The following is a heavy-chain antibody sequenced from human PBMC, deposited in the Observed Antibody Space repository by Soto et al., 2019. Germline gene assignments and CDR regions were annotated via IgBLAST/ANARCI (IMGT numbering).Heavy chain of an antibody. CDR1: GGTFSSYA. CDR2: IYPGDSDT. V-gene: IGHV5-51*01. Sequence: KVSCKASGGTFSSYAISWVRQAPGQGLEWMGIIYPGDSDTRYSPSFQGQVTISADKSISTAYLQWSSLKASDTAMYYCARHRYCSSTSCGYYYYYGMDVWGQGTTVTVSS. D-gene: IGHD2-2*01. J-gene: IGHJ6*02. CDR3: ARHRYCSSTSCGYYYYYGMDV.